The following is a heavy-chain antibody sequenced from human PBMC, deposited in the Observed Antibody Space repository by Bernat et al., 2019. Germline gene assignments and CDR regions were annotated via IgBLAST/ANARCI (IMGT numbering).Heavy chain of an antibody. Sequence: EVQLVESGGGLVKPGGSLRLSCAASGFTFSSYSMNWVRQAPGKGLEWVSSISSSSSYIYYAGSVKGRFTISRDNAKNSRDMKMNSLRAEDTAVYYCARDRAGGRFLEWPTLYYMDVWGKGTTVTVSS. D-gene: IGHD3-3*01. CDR2: ISSSSSYI. V-gene: IGHV3-21*01. J-gene: IGHJ6*03. CDR3: ARDRAGGRFLEWPTLYYMDV. CDR1: GFTFSSYS.